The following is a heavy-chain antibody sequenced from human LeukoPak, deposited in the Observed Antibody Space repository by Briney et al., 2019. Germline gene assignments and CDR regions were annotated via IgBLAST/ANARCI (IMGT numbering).Heavy chain of an antibody. V-gene: IGHV4-39*01. Sequence: PSETLSLTCTVSGGSISSSSYYWGWIRQPPGKGLEWIGSIYYSGSTCYNSSLKSRVTISVDTSKNQISLKLSSVTAADTAVYYCARQGLTARAGDHWGQGTLVTVSS. CDR1: GGSISSSSYY. CDR3: ARQGLTARAGDH. D-gene: IGHD6-6*01. CDR2: IYYSGST. J-gene: IGHJ5*02.